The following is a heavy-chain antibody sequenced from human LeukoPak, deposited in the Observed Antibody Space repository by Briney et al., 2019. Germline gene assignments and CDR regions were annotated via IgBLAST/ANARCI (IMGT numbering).Heavy chain of an antibody. D-gene: IGHD6-13*01. V-gene: IGHV3-30*02. CDR3: AKDDGSSWSYFDF. CDR2: IRYDGSEK. Sequence: GGSLRLSCAASGFTFSSYGMHWVRQAPGKGLEWVAFIRYDGSEKYYAGSVKGRFTISRDNSKNTLYLQMNSLRAEDTAGYYCAKDDGSSWSYFDFWGQGTLVTVSS. CDR1: GFTFSSYG. J-gene: IGHJ4*02.